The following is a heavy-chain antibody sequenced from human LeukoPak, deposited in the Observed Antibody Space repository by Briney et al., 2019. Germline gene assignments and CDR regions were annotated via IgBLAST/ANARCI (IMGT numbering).Heavy chain of an antibody. Sequence: GGSLRLSCAASGFTFSRYWMHWVRQAPGKGMVWVSRINNDGSSTIYADSVKGRFTISRDHAKNTLYLQMNSLRAEDTAVYYCATDGSNWHDNWGQGTLVTVSS. CDR1: GFTFSRYW. J-gene: IGHJ5*02. V-gene: IGHV3-74*01. CDR2: INNDGSST. CDR3: ATDGSNWHDN.